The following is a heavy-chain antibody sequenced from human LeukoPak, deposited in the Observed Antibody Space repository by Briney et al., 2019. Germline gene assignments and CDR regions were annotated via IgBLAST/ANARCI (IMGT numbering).Heavy chain of an antibody. CDR1: GFTFSNAW. CDR2: IKSITDGGTT. CDR3: TTELERRIDY. Sequence: GGSLRLSCAASGFTFSNAWMSWVRQAPGKGLEWVGRIKSITDGGTTDYAAPVKGRFTISRDDSKNTLYLQMNSLKTEDTAVYYCTTELERRIDYWGQGTLVTVSS. J-gene: IGHJ4*02. D-gene: IGHD1-1*01. V-gene: IGHV3-15*01.